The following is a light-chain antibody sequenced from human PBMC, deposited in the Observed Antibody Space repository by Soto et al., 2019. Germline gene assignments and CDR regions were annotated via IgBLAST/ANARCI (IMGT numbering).Light chain of an antibody. J-gene: IGLJ2*01. V-gene: IGLV2-14*01. CDR3: SSYTSTNTPVV. CDR1: SSDVGGGYNH. CDR2: EVN. Sequence: QSVLTQPASVSGSPGQSITISCTGTSSDVGGGYNHVSWYQQHPGKAPKLMISEVNNRPSGVSNRFSASKSGNTASLTISGLQAADEADYYCSSYTSTNTPVVFGGGTQLTVL.